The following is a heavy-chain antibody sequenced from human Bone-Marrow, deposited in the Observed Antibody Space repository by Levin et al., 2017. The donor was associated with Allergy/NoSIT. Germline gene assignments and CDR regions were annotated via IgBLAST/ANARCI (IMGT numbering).Heavy chain of an antibody. CDR2: IYRAGTT. V-gene: IGHV3-53*01. J-gene: IGHJ3*02. Sequence: GGSLRLSCAASGITVRTNYMSWVRQAPGKGLEWVSVIYRAGTTYYADSVKGRFTISRDNSKNTLYLHMNSLRADDTAVYYCARDMDSYDAFDIWGQGTTVTVSS. CDR1: GITVRTNY. CDR3: ARDMDSYDAFDI. D-gene: IGHD3/OR15-3a*01.